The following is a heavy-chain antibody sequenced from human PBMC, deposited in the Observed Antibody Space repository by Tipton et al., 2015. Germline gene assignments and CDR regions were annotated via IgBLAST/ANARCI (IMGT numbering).Heavy chain of an antibody. Sequence: TLSLTCTVSGGSISPYYWMWIRQSAGKGLEGIGRIYTSGSTSYNPSLKSRVTISLDTSKSQFSLKLTSGTAADTAVYYCARCNYVPPYYYYAMGHWGQATTVAVSS. CDR2: IYTSGST. V-gene: IGHV4-4*07. J-gene: IGHJ6*02. CDR3: ARCNYVPPYYYYAMGH. CDR1: GGSISPYY. D-gene: IGHD3-16*01.